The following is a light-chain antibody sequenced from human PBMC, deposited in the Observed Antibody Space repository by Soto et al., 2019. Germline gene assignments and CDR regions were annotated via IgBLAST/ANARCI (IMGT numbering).Light chain of an antibody. CDR3: ATWDDSLNGYV. Sequence: QSVLTQPPSASGTPGQRVTISCSGSSSNIGGNAVNWYQQLPGTAPKLLIYSDNQRPSVVPDRFSGSKSGTSASLAISGLQSEDEADYYCATWDDSLNGYVFATGTKVTVL. V-gene: IGLV1-44*01. CDR1: SSNIGGNA. CDR2: SDN. J-gene: IGLJ1*01.